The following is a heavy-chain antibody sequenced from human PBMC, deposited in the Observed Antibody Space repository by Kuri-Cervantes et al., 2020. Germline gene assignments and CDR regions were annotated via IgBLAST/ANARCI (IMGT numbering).Heavy chain of an antibody. CDR1: GFTFSSYS. CDR2: ISSSSSYI. V-gene: IGHV3-21*03. J-gene: IGHJ6*03. CDR3: TTARVSSGSYYYTYYYYYMDV. Sequence: GESLKISCAASGFTFSSYSMNWVRQAPGKGLEWVSSISSSSSYIYYADSVKGRFTISRDNAKNSLYLQMNSLKTEDTAVYYCTTARVSSGSYYYTYYYYYMDVWGKGTTVTVSS. D-gene: IGHD3-10*01.